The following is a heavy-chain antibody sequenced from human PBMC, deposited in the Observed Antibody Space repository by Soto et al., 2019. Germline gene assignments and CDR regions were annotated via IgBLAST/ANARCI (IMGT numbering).Heavy chain of an antibody. CDR1: GYSFTSYW. CDR3: ARQRYYDSSGYYPLDY. CDR2: IDPSDSYT. J-gene: IGHJ4*02. Sequence: HGESLKISCKGSGYSFTSYWISWVRQMPGKGLEWMGRIDPSDSYTNYSPPFQGHVTISADKSISTAYLQWSSLKASDTAMYYCARQRYYDSSGYYPLDYWGQGTLVTVSS. D-gene: IGHD3-22*01. V-gene: IGHV5-10-1*01.